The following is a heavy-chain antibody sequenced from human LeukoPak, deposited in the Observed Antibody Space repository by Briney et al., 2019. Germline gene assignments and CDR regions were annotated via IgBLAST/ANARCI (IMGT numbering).Heavy chain of an antibody. CDR1: GGSISSSSYY. V-gene: IGHV4-39*01. D-gene: IGHD2-2*01. CDR2: IYYSGST. CDR3: ARGSQLLGFDP. J-gene: IGHJ5*02. Sequence: SETLSLTCTVSGGSISSSSYYWGWIRQPPGKGLEWIGSIYYSGSTYYNPSLKSRVTISVDTSKNQFSLKLSSVTAADTAVYYCARGSQLLGFDPWGQGTLVTVSS.